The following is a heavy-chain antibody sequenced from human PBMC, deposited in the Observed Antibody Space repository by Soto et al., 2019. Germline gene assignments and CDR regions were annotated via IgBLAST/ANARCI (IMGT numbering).Heavy chain of an antibody. D-gene: IGHD6-6*01. CDR2: SIPIFGTA. CDR1: GGTFSSYA. CDR3: ARVEGIAARPDYYYYGMDV. Sequence: GASVKVSCKASGGTFSSYAISWVRQAPGQGLEWMGGSIPIFGTANYAQKFQGRVTITADESTSTAYMELSGLRSEDTAVYYCARVEGIAARPDYYYYGMDVWGQGTTVTVSS. J-gene: IGHJ6*02. V-gene: IGHV1-69*13.